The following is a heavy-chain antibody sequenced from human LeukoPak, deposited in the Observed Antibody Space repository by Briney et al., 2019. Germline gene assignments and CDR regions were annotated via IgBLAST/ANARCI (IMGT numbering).Heavy chain of an antibody. Sequence: SETLSLTCTVSGGSISSSSYYWGWIRQPPGKGLEWIGSIYYSGSTYYNPSLKSRVTISVDTSKNQFSLKLSSVTAADTAVYYCARLRVSSMDVWGKGTTVTVSS. V-gene: IGHV4-39*01. J-gene: IGHJ6*04. CDR1: GGSISSSSYY. CDR2: IYYSGST. D-gene: IGHD6-13*01. CDR3: ARLRVSSMDV.